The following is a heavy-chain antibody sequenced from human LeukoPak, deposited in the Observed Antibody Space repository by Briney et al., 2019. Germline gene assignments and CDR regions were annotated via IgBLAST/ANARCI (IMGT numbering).Heavy chain of an antibody. Sequence: SETLSLTCTVSGGSISSYYWSWIRQPPGKGLEWIGYIYYSGSTNYNPSLKSRVTISVDTSKNQFSLKLSSVTAADTAVYCCARGDSSSWSANWFDPWGQGTLVTVSS. J-gene: IGHJ5*02. CDR2: IYYSGST. V-gene: IGHV4-59*08. D-gene: IGHD6-13*01. CDR1: GGSISSYY. CDR3: ARGDSSSWSANWFDP.